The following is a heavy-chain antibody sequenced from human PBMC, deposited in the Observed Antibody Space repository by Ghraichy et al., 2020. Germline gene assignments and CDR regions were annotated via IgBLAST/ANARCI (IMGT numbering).Heavy chain of an antibody. V-gene: IGHV3-23*01. D-gene: IGHD6-6*01. CDR1: GFTFSSYA. CDR2: ISGSGGST. CDR3: AKTAFEYSSSSMLSGRGTNMYYFDY. Sequence: GGSLRLSCAASGFTFSSYAMSWVRQAPGKGLEWVSAISGSGGSTYYADSVKGRFTISRDNSKNTLYLQMNSLRAEDTAVYYCAKTAFEYSSSSMLSGRGTNMYYFDYWGQGTLVTVSS. J-gene: IGHJ4*02.